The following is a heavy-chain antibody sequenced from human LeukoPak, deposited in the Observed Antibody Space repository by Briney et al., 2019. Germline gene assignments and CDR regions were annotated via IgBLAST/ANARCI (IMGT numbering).Heavy chain of an antibody. D-gene: IGHD3-10*01. V-gene: IGHV3-30*18. Sequence: GGSLRLSCAASGFTFSSYGMHWVRQAPGKGLEWVAVISYDGSNKYYADSVKGRFTISRDNSKNTLYLQMNSLRAEDTAVYYCAKGRKYYYGSGSPYFDYWGQGTLVTVSS. CDR2: ISYDGSNK. CDR3: AKGRKYYYGSGSPYFDY. J-gene: IGHJ4*02. CDR1: GFTFSSYG.